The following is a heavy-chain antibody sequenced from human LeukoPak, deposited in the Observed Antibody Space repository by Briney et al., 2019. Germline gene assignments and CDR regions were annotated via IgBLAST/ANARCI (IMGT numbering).Heavy chain of an antibody. V-gene: IGHV4-34*01. CDR1: GGSFSGYY. J-gene: IGHJ5*02. Sequence: SETLSLTCAVYGGSFSGYYWSWIRQPPGKGLEWIGEINHSGSTNYNPSLKSRVTISVDTSKNQFSLKLSSVTAADTAVYYCARGRSPYYDFWSGYYTGWFDPWGQGTLVTVSS. D-gene: IGHD3-3*01. CDR3: ARGRSPYYDFWSGYYTGWFDP. CDR2: INHSGST.